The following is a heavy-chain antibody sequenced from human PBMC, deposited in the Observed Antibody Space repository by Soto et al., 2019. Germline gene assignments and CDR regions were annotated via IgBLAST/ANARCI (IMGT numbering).Heavy chain of an antibody. CDR3: AGYYDFWSGYSLTPGYYYYGMDV. CDR2: IGTAGDT. CDR1: GFTFSSYD. J-gene: IGHJ6*02. Sequence: EGPLRLSCAACGFTFSSYDMHWVRHATEKGLEWVSAIGTAGDTYYPGSVKGRFTISRENAKNSLYLQMNSLRAGDTAVYYCAGYYDFWSGYSLTPGYYYYGMDVWGQRSTATV. V-gene: IGHV3-13*01. D-gene: IGHD3-3*01.